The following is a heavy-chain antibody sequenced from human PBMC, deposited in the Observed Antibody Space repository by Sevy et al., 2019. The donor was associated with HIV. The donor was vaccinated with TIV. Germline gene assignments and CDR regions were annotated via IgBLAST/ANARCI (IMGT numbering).Heavy chain of an antibody. CDR1: GYTFTSYG. Sequence: ASVKVSCKASGYTFTSYGISWVRQAPGQGLEWMGWSSAYNGNTNYEQKLQGRVTMTTDTSKSTAYMELRSLRSDDTAVYYRAREGSPDLYYFEYWGQGTLVTVSS. D-gene: IGHD3-10*01. J-gene: IGHJ4*02. CDR2: SSAYNGNT. CDR3: AREGSPDLYYFEY. V-gene: IGHV1-18*01.